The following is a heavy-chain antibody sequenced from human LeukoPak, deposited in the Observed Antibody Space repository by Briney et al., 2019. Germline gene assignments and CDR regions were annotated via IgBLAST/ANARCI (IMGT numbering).Heavy chain of an antibody. J-gene: IGHJ4*02. D-gene: IGHD3-22*01. Sequence: QPGGSLRLSCAASGFTFSRYWMSWVRQAPGKGLEWVANTKQDGSQKYYVDSVKGRLTISRDNAKNSLYLQMNSLRAEDTAVYYCARPDSSGYYYFDYWGQGTLVTVSS. V-gene: IGHV3-7*01. CDR3: ARPDSSGYYYFDY. CDR2: TKQDGSQK. CDR1: GFTFSRYW.